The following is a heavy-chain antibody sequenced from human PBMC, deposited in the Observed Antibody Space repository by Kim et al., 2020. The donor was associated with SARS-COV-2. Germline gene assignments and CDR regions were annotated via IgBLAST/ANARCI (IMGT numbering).Heavy chain of an antibody. Sequence: GGSLRLSCAASGFTFSSYSMNWVRQAPGKGLEWVSSISSSSSYIYYADSVKGRFTISRDNAKNSLYLQMNSLRAEDTAVYYCAREGDGYNPYFDYWGQGSRVPVPP. J-gene: IGHJ4*02. CDR2: ISSSSSYI. D-gene: IGHD5-12*01. CDR1: GFTFSSYS. CDR3: AREGDGYNPYFDY. V-gene: IGHV3-21*01.